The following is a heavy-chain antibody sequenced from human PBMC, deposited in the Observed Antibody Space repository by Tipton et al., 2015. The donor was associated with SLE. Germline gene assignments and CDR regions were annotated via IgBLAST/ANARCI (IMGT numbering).Heavy chain of an antibody. CDR1: GFTFGDYG. CDR2: INWNGGST. J-gene: IGHJ3*02. V-gene: IGHV3-20*04. CDR3: ARGILDYYDSSGYLPDAFDI. D-gene: IGHD3-22*01. Sequence: GSLRLSCTASGFTFGDYGMSWVRQAPGKGLEWVSGINWNGGSTGYADSVKGRFTISRDNAKNSLYLQMNSLRAEDTALYYCARGILDYYDSSGYLPDAFDIWGQGTMVTVSS.